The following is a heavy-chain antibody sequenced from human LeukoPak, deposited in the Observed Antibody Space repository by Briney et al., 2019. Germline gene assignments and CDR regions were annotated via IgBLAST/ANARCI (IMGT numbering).Heavy chain of an antibody. V-gene: IGHV3-23*01. Sequence: HPGGSLRLSCAASGFTFSSYAMSWVRQAPGKGLEWVSAISGSGGSTYYADSVKGRFTISRDNSKNTLYMQMNSLRDEDTAVYYCAKDLNLFDYWGQGTLVTVSS. J-gene: IGHJ4*02. CDR3: AKDLNLFDY. CDR1: GFTFSSYA. CDR2: ISGSGGST.